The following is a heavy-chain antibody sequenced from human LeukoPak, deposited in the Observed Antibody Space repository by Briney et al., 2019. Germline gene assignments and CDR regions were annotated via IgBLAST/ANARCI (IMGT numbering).Heavy chain of an antibody. Sequence: PGGSLRLSCAASGFTMSNYGVSWVRQAPGKGLEWVSGIRSAVDTTRYADSVKGRFIISRDNAKNSLYLQMNSLRAEDTAVYYCAREGYSYGSFDYWGQGTLVTVSS. CDR2: IRSAVDTT. CDR1: GFTMSNYG. CDR3: AREGYSYGSFDY. V-gene: IGHV3-48*01. J-gene: IGHJ4*02. D-gene: IGHD5-18*01.